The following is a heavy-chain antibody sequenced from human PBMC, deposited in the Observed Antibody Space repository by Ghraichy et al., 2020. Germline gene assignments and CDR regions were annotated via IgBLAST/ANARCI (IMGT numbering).Heavy chain of an antibody. D-gene: IGHD1-14*01. CDR1: GGSISSYY. J-gene: IGHJ4*02. Sequence: SPTLSLTCTVSGGSISSYYWSWIRQPPGKGLEWIGYIYYSGSTNYNPSLKSRVTISVDTSKNQFSLKLSSVTAADTAVYYCARGYNGWPFDYWGQGTLVTVSS. CDR3: ARGYNGWPFDY. V-gene: IGHV4-59*01. CDR2: IYYSGST.